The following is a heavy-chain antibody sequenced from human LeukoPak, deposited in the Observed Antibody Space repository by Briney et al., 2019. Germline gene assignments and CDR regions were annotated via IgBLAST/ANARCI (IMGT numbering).Heavy chain of an antibody. D-gene: IGHD1-26*01. CDR1: GFNVSRSY. V-gene: IGHV3-7*01. Sequence: GGSLRLSCAASGFNVSRSYMTWVRQAPGKGLEWVATIKVDGSEKHYVDSVKGRFTISRDNAKNSLYLQINSLRAEDTALYYCARDRKFRIVGTSQHYFDYWGQGTLVTVSS. CDR2: IKVDGSEK. CDR3: ARDRKFRIVGTSQHYFDY. J-gene: IGHJ4*02.